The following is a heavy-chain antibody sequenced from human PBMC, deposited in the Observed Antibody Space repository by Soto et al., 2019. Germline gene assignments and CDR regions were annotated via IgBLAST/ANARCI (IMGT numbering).Heavy chain of an antibody. J-gene: IGHJ4*02. CDR3: AKDGGQWLTLLDS. CDR1: GFTFRNYA. D-gene: IGHD6-19*01. V-gene: IGHV3-30*18. Sequence: PGGSLRLSCEVTGFTFRNYAMQWVRQAPGKGLEWVAMMSFDGSNQYYGESVKGRFTISRDKTNNTLYLQMSSLRPEDTAVYFCAKDGGQWLTLLDSWGQGTLVTVSS. CDR2: MSFDGSNQ.